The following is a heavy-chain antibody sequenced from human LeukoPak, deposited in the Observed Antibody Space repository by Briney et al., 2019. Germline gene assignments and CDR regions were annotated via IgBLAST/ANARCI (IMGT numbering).Heavy chain of an antibody. V-gene: IGHV1-69*13. D-gene: IGHD2-2*01. CDR3: ASDVHSTADPYDY. CDR1: GGTFSSYA. Sequence: ASVKVSCKASGGTFSSYAISWVRQAPGQGLEWMGGIIPIFGTANYAQKFQGRVTITADESTSTTYMELSSLRSEDTAVYYCASDVHSTADPYDYWGQGTLVTVSS. J-gene: IGHJ4*02. CDR2: IIPIFGTA.